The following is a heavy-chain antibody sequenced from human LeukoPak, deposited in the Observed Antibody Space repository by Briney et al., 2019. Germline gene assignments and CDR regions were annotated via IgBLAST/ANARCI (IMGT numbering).Heavy chain of an antibody. CDR1: GYSISSGYY. CDR3: ARRPSYSNYVGYYYYYTDV. D-gene: IGHD4-11*01. Sequence: SETLSLTCAVSGYSISSGYYWGWIRQPPGKGLEWIGSIYHSGSTYYNPSLKSRVTISVDTSKNQFSLKLSSVTAADTAVYYCARRPSYSNYVGYYYYYTDVWGKGTTVTVSS. J-gene: IGHJ6*03. V-gene: IGHV4-38-2*01. CDR2: IYHSGST.